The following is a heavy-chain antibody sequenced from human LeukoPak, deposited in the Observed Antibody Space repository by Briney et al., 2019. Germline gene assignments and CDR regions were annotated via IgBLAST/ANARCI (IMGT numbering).Heavy chain of an antibody. CDR1: GGTFSSYA. CDR2: IIPIFGTA. D-gene: IGHD3-9*01. J-gene: IGHJ4*02. V-gene: IGHV1-69*13. Sequence: SVKVSCKASGGTFSSYAISWVRQAPGQGLEWMGGIIPIFGTANYAQKSQGRVTITADESTSTAYMELSSLRSEDTAVYYCARVDGFYDILTGYYSIYYFDYWGQGTLVTVSS. CDR3: ARVDGFYDILTGYYSIYYFDY.